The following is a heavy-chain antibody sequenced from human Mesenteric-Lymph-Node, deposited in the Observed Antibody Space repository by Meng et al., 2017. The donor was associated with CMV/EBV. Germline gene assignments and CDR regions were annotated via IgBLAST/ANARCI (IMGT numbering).Heavy chain of an antibody. CDR1: GGSFSGYY. J-gene: IGHJ6*02. CDR3: ARGGSTSCYTVCDYYYYGMDV. Sequence: GSLRLSCAVYGGSFSGYYWSWIRQPPGKGLEWIGEINHSGSTNYNPSLKSRVTISVDTSKNQFSLKLSPVTAADTAVYYCARGGSTSCYTVCDYYYYGMDVWGQGTTVTVSS. D-gene: IGHD2-2*02. CDR2: INHSGST. V-gene: IGHV4-34*01.